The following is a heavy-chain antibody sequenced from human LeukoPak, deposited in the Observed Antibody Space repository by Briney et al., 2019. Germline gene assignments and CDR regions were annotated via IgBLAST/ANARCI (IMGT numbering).Heavy chain of an antibody. CDR2: IIPILGIA. D-gene: IGHD3-22*01. Sequence: GASVKVSCKASGGTFSSYAISWVRQAPGQGLEWMGRIIPILGIANYAQKFQGRVTITADNSTSTAYMELSSLRSEDTAVYYCARPAPGSGFDNYGMDVWGQGTTVTVSS. CDR3: ARPAPGSGFDNYGMDV. V-gene: IGHV1-69*04. CDR1: GGTFSSYA. J-gene: IGHJ6*02.